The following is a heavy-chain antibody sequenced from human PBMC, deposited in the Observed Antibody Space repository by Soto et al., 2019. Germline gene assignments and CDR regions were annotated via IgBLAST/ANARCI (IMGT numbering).Heavy chain of an antibody. CDR2: IYSGGST. CDR3: AALLPTVVPPLQH. CDR1: GFTVSSNY. V-gene: IGHV3-66*01. D-gene: IGHD4-17*01. Sequence: EVQLVESGGGLVQPGGSLRLSCAASGFTVSSNYMSWVRKSPGKGLEWVSLIYSGGSTKYADSVKGRFTISRDNSKNTLYLQLNSLRAEDTAVYYCAALLPTVVPPLQHWVQGTLVTASS. J-gene: IGHJ1*01.